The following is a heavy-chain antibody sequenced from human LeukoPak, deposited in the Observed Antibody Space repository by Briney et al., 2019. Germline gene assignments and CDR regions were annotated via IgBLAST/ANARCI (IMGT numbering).Heavy chain of an antibody. V-gene: IGHV3-7*01. Sequence: GGSLRLSCAASGFTFSSYWMSWVRQAPGKGLEWVADINPDGSQKYSVDSMKGRFTISRDNAKNSLFLQMNSLRAEDTAVYYCVRQMIRFWFDPWGQGTRVTVSS. J-gene: IGHJ5*02. CDR3: VRQMIRFWFDP. CDR1: GFTFSSYW. D-gene: IGHD3-16*01. CDR2: INPDGSQK.